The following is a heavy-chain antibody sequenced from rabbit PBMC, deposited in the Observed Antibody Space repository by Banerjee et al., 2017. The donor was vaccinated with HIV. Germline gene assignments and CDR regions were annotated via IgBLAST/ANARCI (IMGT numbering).Heavy chain of an antibody. J-gene: IGHJ4*01. Sequence: QEQLEESGGDLVKPEGSLTLTCTASGFDFSSNAMCWVRQAPGKGLEWIACINTSSGNTVYARWAKGRFTISKTSSTTVTLQMTSLTAADTATYFCARSYAGYYSYGLNLWGPGTLVTVS. CDR3: ARSYAGYYSYGLNL. V-gene: IGHV1S45*01. CDR2: INTSSGNT. D-gene: IGHD6-1*01. CDR1: GFDFSSNA.